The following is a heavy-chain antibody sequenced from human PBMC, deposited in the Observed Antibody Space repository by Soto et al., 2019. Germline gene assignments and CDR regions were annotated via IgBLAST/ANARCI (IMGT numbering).Heavy chain of an antibody. D-gene: IGHD3-9*01. Sequence: QLQLQESGPGLVKPSETLSLTCTVSGGSISSSSYYWGWIRQPPGKGLEWIGSIYYSGSTYYNPSLKSRVTTPVDTSQNQFSLKLSSVTAADTAVYYCARQTSYYDILTGYYGYSTYYFDYWGQGTLVTVSS. CDR1: GGSISSSSYY. CDR3: ARQTSYYDILTGYYGYSTYYFDY. V-gene: IGHV4-39*01. CDR2: IYYSGST. J-gene: IGHJ4*02.